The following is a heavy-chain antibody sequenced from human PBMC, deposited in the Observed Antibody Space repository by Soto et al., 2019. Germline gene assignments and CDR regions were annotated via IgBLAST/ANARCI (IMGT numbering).Heavy chain of an antibody. CDR2: IVVGSGDT. CDR1: GFTFSRSA. D-gene: IGHD2-15*01. CDR3: AKDYKAGTRYCGADICYPGVY. J-gene: IGHJ4*02. V-gene: IGHV1-58*01. Sequence: GASVKVSCKTSGFTFSRSAVQWVRQARGQSLEWIGWIVVGSGDTDYLYKFQDRVTMTGDMSTSTVYMELSSLRFEDTAVYYCAKDYKAGTRYCGADICYPGVYWGQGTLVTVSS.